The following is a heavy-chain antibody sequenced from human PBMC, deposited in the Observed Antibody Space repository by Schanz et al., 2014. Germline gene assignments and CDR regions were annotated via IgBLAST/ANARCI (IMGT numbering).Heavy chain of an antibody. CDR3: AKHVRSLTGNDY. CDR1: GVTFSSYA. Sequence: EVQLLESGGGFVQPGGSLRLSCVASGVTFSSYAMSWVRQASGKGLEWVAAINGSGNATYYADSVKGRFTISRDNSKNTLYLQVNSLRAEDTAVYYCAKHVRSLTGNDYWGQGTLVTVSS. V-gene: IGHV3-23*01. D-gene: IGHD3-9*01. J-gene: IGHJ4*02. CDR2: INGSGNAT.